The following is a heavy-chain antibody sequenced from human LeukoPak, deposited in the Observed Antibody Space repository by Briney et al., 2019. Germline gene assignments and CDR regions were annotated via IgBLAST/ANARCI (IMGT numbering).Heavy chain of an antibody. V-gene: IGHV5-51*01. CDR1: GYSFTSYW. J-gene: IGHJ3*02. Sequence: GESLKISCKGSGYSFTSYWIGWVRQMPGKGLEWMGIIYPGDSDTRYSPSFQGQVTISADKSISTAYLQWSSLKASDTAMYYCAREDYDILTVGDAFDIWGQGTMVTVSS. D-gene: IGHD3-9*01. CDR3: AREDYDILTVGDAFDI. CDR2: IYPGDSDT.